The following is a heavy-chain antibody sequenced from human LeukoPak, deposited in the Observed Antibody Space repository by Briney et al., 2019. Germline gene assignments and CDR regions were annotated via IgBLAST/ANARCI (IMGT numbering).Heavy chain of an antibody. CDR2: ISYDGSDK. J-gene: IGHJ4*02. D-gene: IGHD6-19*01. CDR1: GFTFSGYW. V-gene: IGHV3-30*18. CDR3: VKRVYTSVSFDC. Sequence: QSGGSLRLSCEASGFTFSGYWMHWVRQAPGKGLEWVAVISYDGSDKYYVDSVKGRFTISRDNSKNTLYLQMNSLRAEDTALYYCVKRVYTSVSFDCWGQGTLVTVSS.